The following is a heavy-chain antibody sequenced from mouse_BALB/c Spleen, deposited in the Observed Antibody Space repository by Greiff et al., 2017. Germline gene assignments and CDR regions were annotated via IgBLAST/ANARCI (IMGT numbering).Heavy chain of an antibody. Sequence: EVKVVESGGGLVKPGGSLKLSCAASGFTFSDYYMYWVRQTPEKRLEWVATISDGGSYTYYPDSVKGRFTISRDNAKNNLYLQMSSLKSEDTAMYYCARGTGTGYFDVWGAGTTVTVSS. D-gene: IGHD4-1*01. V-gene: IGHV5-4*02. CDR2: ISDGGSYT. J-gene: IGHJ1*01. CDR1: GFTFSDYY. CDR3: ARGTGTGYFDV.